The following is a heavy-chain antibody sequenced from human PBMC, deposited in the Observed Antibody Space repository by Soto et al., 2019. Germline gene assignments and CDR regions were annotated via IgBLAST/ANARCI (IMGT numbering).Heavy chain of an antibody. D-gene: IGHD1-26*01. J-gene: IGHJ4*02. CDR1: GFTFSSYG. CDR3: AKEGGLSGSYYISSSYYFDY. V-gene: IGHV3-30*18. Sequence: PGGSLRISCVASGFTFSSYGMHWVRQAPGKGLEWVEIISYDGSNTYYADSVKGRFTISRDNFKNTLYLQMNSLRAEDTFVYYCAKEGGLSGSYYISSSYYFDYWGQGT. CDR2: ISYDGSNT.